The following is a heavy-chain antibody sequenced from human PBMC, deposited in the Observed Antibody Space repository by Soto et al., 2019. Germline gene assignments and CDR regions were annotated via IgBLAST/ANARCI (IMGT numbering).Heavy chain of an antibody. CDR2: ISYSGST. V-gene: IGHV4-59*01. CDR3: AKVYDFWSGYYYFDY. J-gene: IGHJ4*02. CDR1: GSSISTYY. Sequence: PSETLSLTCTVSGSSISTYYWSWIRQPPGKGLEWIGYISYSGSTNYNPSLKSRVTISVDTSKNQFSLKLSSVTAADTAVYYCAKVYDFWSGYYYFDYWGQGTLVTVSS. D-gene: IGHD3-3*01.